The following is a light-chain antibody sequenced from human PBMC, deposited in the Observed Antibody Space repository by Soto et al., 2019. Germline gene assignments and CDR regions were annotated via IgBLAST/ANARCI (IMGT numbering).Light chain of an antibody. J-gene: IGLJ1*01. V-gene: IGLV2-14*01. Sequence: QSVLTQPASVSGSPGQSITTSCTGTSSDVGNYIYVFWFQQHPGKAPKLIISEVSNRPSGVSSRFSGSKSGNTASLTISGLQAEDEAHYYCTSYTTSSTYVFGTGTKATVL. CDR3: TSYTTSSTYV. CDR1: SSDVGNYIY. CDR2: EVS.